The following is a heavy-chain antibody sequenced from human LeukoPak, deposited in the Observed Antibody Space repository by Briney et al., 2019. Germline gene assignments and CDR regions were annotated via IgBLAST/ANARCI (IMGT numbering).Heavy chain of an antibody. J-gene: IGHJ4*02. D-gene: IGHD3-16*01. CDR3: ARVGDWGPFDY. V-gene: IGHV1-3*01. Sequence: GASVKVSCKASGDTFISGYTLISYAMHWVRQAPGQRLEWMGWINAGNGNTKYSQKFQGRVTITRDTSASTVYMELSSLRSEDTAVYYCARVGDWGPFDYWGQGTLVTVSS. CDR1: GYTLISYA. CDR2: INAGNGNT.